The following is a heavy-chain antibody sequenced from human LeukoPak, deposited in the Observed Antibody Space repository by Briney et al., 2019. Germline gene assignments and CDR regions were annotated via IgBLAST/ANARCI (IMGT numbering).Heavy chain of an antibody. CDR2: IYYSGST. J-gene: IGHJ6*03. D-gene: IGHD2-2*01. CDR3: ASTPPQHGVYYYYMDV. V-gene: IGHV4-31*03. Sequence: SETLSLTCTVSGGSISSGGYYWSWIRQHPGKGLEWIGYIYYSGSTYYNPSLKSRVTISVDTSKNQFSLKLSSVAAADTAVYYCASTPPQHGVYYYYMDVWGKGTTVTVSS. CDR1: GGSISSGGYY.